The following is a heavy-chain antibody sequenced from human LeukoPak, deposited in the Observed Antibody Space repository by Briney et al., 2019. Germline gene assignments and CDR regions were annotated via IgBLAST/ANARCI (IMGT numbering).Heavy chain of an antibody. D-gene: IGHD2-15*01. Sequence: SETLSLTCAVSGGSISSSNWWSWVRQPPGKGLEWIGEIYHSGSTNYNPSLKSRVTISVDKSKNQFSLKLSSVTAADTAVYYCASYCSGGSCYSVFWGQGTLVTVSS. CDR1: GGSISSSNW. CDR3: ASYCSGGSCYSVF. J-gene: IGHJ4*02. CDR2: IYHSGST. V-gene: IGHV4-4*02.